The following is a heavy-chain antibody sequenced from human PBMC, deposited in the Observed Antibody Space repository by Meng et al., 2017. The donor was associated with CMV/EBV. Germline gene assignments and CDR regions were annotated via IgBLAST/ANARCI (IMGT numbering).Heavy chain of an antibody. CDR3: ARERGDDSGYNFDS. D-gene: IGHD3-22*01. CDR1: VGVFSGFF. CDR2: IYSTGGT. Sequence: EPGPGLVKPSRILSLTGSGSVGVFSGFFWTWIRQRAGKGLDWIGRIYSTGGTNYNPSFESRVTISLDGSNNQFSLKLNSVTAADTAIYYCARERGDDSGYNFDSWGQGTLVTVSS. V-gene: IGHV4-4*07. J-gene: IGHJ4*02.